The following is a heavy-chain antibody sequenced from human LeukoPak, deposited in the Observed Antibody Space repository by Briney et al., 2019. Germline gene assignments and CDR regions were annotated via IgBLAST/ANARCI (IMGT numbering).Heavy chain of an antibody. J-gene: IGHJ6*03. D-gene: IGHD3-10*01. CDR3: ASLFPPVPNGIGERRDMDV. CDR1: GYTFTSYG. CDR2: IIPIFGTA. Sequence: GASVKVSCKASGYTFTSYGISWVRQAPGQGLEWMGGIIPIFGTANYAQKFQGRVTITADKSTSTAYMELSSLRSEDTAVYYCASLFPPVPNGIGERRDMDVWGKGTTVTVSS. V-gene: IGHV1-69*06.